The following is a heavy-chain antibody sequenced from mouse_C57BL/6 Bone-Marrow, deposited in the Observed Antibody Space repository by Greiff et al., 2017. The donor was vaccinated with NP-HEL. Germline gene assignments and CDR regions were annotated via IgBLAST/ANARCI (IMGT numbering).Heavy chain of an antibody. CDR2: IDPSDSYT. Sequence: VQLQQPGAELVMPGASVKLSCKASGYTFTSYWMHWVKQRPGQGLEWIGEIDPSDSYTNYNQKFKGKSTLTVDKSSSTAYMQLSSLTSEDSAVYYCARRFGYEGYYWFAYWGQGTLVTVSA. CDR3: ARRFGYEGYYWFAY. D-gene: IGHD2-3*01. J-gene: IGHJ3*01. V-gene: IGHV1-69*01. CDR1: GYTFTSYW.